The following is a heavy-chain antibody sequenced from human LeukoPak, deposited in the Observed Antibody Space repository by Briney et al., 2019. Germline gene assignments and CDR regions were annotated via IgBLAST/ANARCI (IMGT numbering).Heavy chain of an antibody. V-gene: IGHV1-46*02. CDR1: GGTFNNYA. CDR3: ARGRGYCSGGSCYSGVLGDYSRGYFDY. Sequence: ASVKVSCKTSGGTFNNYAISWVRQAPGQGLEWMGIINPSGGSRTYAQKFQGRVTMTRDTSTSTVYMELSSLRSEDTAVYYCARGRGYCSGGSCYSGVLGDYSRGYFDYWGQGTLVTVSS. D-gene: IGHD2-15*01. J-gene: IGHJ4*02. CDR2: INPSGGSR.